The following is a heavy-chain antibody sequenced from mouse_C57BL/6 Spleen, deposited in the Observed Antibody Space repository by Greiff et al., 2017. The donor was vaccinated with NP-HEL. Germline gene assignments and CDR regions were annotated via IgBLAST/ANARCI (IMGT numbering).Heavy chain of an antibody. CDR2: IDPENGDT. CDR1: GFNIKDDY. CDR3: TTKLRPVGFAY. Sequence: DVQLQQSGAELVRPGASVKLSCTASGFNIKDDYMHWVKQRPEQGLEWIGWIDPENGDTEYASKFQGKATITADTSSNTAYLQLSSLTSEDTAVYYCTTKLRPVGFAYWGQGTLVTVSA. V-gene: IGHV14-4*01. J-gene: IGHJ3*01. D-gene: IGHD3-2*02.